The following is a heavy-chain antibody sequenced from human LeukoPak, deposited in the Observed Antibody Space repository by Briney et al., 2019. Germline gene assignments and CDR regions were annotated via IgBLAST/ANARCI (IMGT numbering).Heavy chain of an antibody. CDR2: INHSGST. V-gene: IGHV4-34*01. Sequence: SETLPLTCAVYGGSFSGYYWSWIRQPPGKGLEWIGEINHSGSTNYNPSLKSRVTISVDTSKNQFSLKLSSVTAADTAVYYCARGSYKGYPPDIVVVPAAVNWFDPWGQGTLVTVSS. CDR3: ARGSYKGYPPDIVVVPAAVNWFDP. CDR1: GGSFSGYY. J-gene: IGHJ5*02. D-gene: IGHD2-2*01.